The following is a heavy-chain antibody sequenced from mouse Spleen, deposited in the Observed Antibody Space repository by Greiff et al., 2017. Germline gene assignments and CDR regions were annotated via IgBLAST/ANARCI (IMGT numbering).Heavy chain of an antibody. Sequence: EVKVVESGGGLVKPGGSLKLSCAASGFTFSSYAMSWVRQTPEKRLEWVATISDGGSYTYYPDNVKGRFTISRDNAKNNLYLQMSHLKSEDTAMYYCAREDSNYDFDYWGQGTTLTVSS. D-gene: IGHD2-5*01. CDR3: AREDSNYDFDY. V-gene: IGHV5-4*01. CDR1: GFTFSSYA. CDR2: ISDGGSYT. J-gene: IGHJ2*01.